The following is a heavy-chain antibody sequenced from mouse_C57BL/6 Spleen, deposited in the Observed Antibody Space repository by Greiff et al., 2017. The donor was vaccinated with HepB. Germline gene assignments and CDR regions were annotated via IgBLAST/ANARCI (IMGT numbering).Heavy chain of an antibody. CDR3: VRQSGSSPFAY. CDR2: IRSKSNNYAT. CDR1: GFSFNTYA. J-gene: IGHJ3*01. D-gene: IGHD1-1*01. Sequence: DVKLVESGGGLVQPKGSLKLSCAASGFSFNTYAMNWVRQAPGKGLEWVARIRSKSNNYATYYADSVKDRFTISRDDSESMLYLQMNNLKTEDTAMYYCVRQSGSSPFAYWGQGTLVTVSA. V-gene: IGHV10-1*01.